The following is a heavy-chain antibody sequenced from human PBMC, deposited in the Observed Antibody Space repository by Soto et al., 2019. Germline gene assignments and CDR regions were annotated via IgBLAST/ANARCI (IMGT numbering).Heavy chain of an antibody. V-gene: IGHV4-30-2*01. D-gene: IGHD6-6*01. J-gene: IGHJ4*02. CDR2: IYHSGST. Sequence: NPSETLSLTCAVSGGSISSGGYSWSWIRQPPGKGLEWIGYIYHSGSTYYNPSLKSRVTISVDRSKNQFSLKLSSVTAADTAVYYCARADSYYFDYWGQGXLVTVYS. CDR3: ARADSYYFDY. CDR1: GGSISSGGYS.